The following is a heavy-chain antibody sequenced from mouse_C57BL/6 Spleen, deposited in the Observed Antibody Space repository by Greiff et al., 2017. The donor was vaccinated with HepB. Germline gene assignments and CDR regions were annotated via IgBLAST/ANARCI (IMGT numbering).Heavy chain of an antibody. CDR1: GYTFTSYG. D-gene: IGHD3-2*02. CDR2: IYPRSGNT. J-gene: IGHJ4*01. V-gene: IGHV1-81*01. Sequence: VQGVESGAELARPGASVKLSCKASGYTFTSYGISWVKQRTGQGLEWIGEIYPRSGNTYYNEKFKGKATLTADKSSSTAYMELRSLTSEDSAVYFCARQDSSDYYAMDYWGQGTSVTVSS. CDR3: ARQDSSDYYAMDY.